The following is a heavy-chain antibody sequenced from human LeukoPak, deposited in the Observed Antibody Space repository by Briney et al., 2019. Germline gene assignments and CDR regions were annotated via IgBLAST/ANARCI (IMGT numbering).Heavy chain of an antibody. CDR3: ARDTVIGSGGRWTNNWFDP. CDR2: IWYDGSNK. CDR1: GFTLSSYG. J-gene: IGHJ5*02. Sequence: GRSLRLSCAASGFTLSSYGMHWVRQAPGKGLEWVAVIWYDGSNKYYADSVKGRFTISRDNSKSTLYLQMNSLRAEDTAVYYCARDTVIGSGGRWTNNWFDPWGQGTLVTVSS. V-gene: IGHV3-33*01. D-gene: IGHD4-17*01.